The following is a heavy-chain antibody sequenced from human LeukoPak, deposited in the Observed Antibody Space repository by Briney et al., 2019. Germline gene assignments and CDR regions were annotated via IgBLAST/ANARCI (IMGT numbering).Heavy chain of an antibody. V-gene: IGHV4-34*01. J-gene: IGHJ4*02. CDR3: ARPRRKGYYFDY. CDR2: INHSGST. Sequence: SETLSLTCAVYGGSFSGYYWSWIRQPPGKGLEWIGEINHSGSTNYNPSLKSRVTISVDTSKNQFSLKLSSVTAADTAVYYCARPRRKGYYFDYWGQGTLVTVSS. CDR1: GGSFSGYY.